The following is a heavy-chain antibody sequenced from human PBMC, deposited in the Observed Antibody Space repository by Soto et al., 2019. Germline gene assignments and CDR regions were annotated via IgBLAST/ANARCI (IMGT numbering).Heavy chain of an antibody. CDR2: IIPILGIA. Sequence: QVQLVQSGAEVKKPGSSVKVSCKASGGTFSSYTISWVRQAPGQGLEWMGRIIPILGIANYAQKFQGRVTITADKSTSTAYMELSSLRSEDTAVYYCARAQLEVGFWGGYNPRYYYYYMDVWGKGTTVTVSS. CDR1: GGTFSSYT. V-gene: IGHV1-69*02. J-gene: IGHJ6*03. CDR3: ARAQLEVGFWGGYNPRYYYYYMDV. D-gene: IGHD3-3*01.